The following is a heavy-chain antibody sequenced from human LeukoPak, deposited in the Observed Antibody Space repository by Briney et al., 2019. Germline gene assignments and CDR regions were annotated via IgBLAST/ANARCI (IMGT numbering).Heavy chain of an antibody. Sequence: GGSLRLSCALSGFTFSTNWMHWVRQAPGKGLAWVSHINGDGSTTNYADSVRGRFTISRDNAKHTLYLQMNSLRAEDTAVYYSGNILIPAFGTGYWGQGILVTVSS. V-gene: IGHV3-74*01. D-gene: IGHD6-13*01. CDR2: INGDGSTT. CDR3: GNILIPAFGTGY. CDR1: GFTFSTNW. J-gene: IGHJ4*02.